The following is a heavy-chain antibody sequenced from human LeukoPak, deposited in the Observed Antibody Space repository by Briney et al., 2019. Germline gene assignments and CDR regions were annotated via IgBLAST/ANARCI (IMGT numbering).Heavy chain of an antibody. CDR1: GGSISSGSYY. J-gene: IGHJ4*02. D-gene: IGHD6-13*01. CDR2: INHSGST. Sequence: SETLSLTCTVSGGSISSGSYYWSWIRQPPGKGLEWIGEINHSGSTNYNPSLKSRVTISVDTSKNQFSLRLSSVTAADTAVYYCARLRGIAAAFDYWGQGTLVTVSS. V-gene: IGHV4-39*07. CDR3: ARLRGIAAAFDY.